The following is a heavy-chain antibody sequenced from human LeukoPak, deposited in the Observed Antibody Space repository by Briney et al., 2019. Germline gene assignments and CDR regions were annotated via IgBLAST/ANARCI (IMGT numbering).Heavy chain of an antibody. D-gene: IGHD3-3*01. CDR3: ARGLYYDLWSAYKEYFQH. V-gene: IGHV3-74*01. CDR2: INTDGSST. J-gene: IGHJ1*01. CDR1: GFTFSSYW. Sequence: GGSLRLSCAASGFTFSSYWMHWVRQAPGKGLVWVSRINTDGSSTRYADSVKGRFTISRDNAKNTLYLQMNSLRAEDTAVYYCARGLYYDLWSAYKEYFQHWGQGTLVTVSS.